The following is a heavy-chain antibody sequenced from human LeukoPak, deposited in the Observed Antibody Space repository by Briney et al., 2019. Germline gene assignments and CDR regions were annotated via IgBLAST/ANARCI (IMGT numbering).Heavy chain of an antibody. Sequence: GGSLRLSCAASGFAVSSNYMSWVRQAPGKGLEWVSVIYSGGSTYYADSVKGRFTISRDNSKNTLSLQMNSLRAEDTAVYYCARGYCSSTSCYYYYYYMDVWGKGTTVTVSS. J-gene: IGHJ6*03. CDR1: GFAVSSNY. CDR3: ARGYCSSTSCYYYYYYMDV. V-gene: IGHV3-53*01. CDR2: IYSGGST. D-gene: IGHD2-2*01.